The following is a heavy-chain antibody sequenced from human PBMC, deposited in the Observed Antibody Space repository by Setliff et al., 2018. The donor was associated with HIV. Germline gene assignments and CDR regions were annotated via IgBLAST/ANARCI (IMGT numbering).Heavy chain of an antibody. Sequence: GGSLRLSCVASGFTFSTYAINWVRLPPGKGLEWVSSISGSGFAYYADSVKGRFIISRDNSKNTLFLQMDSLRAEDTALYYCSKQRYYDGNDGFDVWGQGTMVTVSS. CDR2: ISGSGFA. CDR1: GFTFSTYA. D-gene: IGHD3-3*01. V-gene: IGHV3-23*01. CDR3: SKQRYYDGNDGFDV. J-gene: IGHJ3*01.